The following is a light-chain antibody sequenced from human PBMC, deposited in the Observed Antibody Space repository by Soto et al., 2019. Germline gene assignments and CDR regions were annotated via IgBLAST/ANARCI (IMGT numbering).Light chain of an antibody. CDR1: QSINSRY. CDR3: QQFGSSPGFT. CDR2: GAS. J-gene: IGKJ3*01. V-gene: IGKV3-20*01. Sequence: EIVLTQSPGTLSLSPGERATLSCRASQSINSRYLAWYQQKPGQAPRLIIYGASSRATGIPDRFSGSGSGTDFTLTISRLXPEDFAVYYCQQFGSSPGFTFGPGTIVDIK.